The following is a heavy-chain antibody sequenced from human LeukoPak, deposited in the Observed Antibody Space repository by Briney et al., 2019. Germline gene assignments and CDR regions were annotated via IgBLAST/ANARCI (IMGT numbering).Heavy chain of an antibody. CDR2: IYSGGSA. Sequence: GGSLRLSCAASGLTVGTNSMSWVRRSPGKGLEWVSVIYSGGSAYYADSVNGRFTISRDNSRNTLFLQMSSLRAEDTAVYYCTSYRAEYFQHWGQGTLVTVSS. CDR3: TSYRAEYFQH. CDR1: GLTVGTNS. J-gene: IGHJ1*01. V-gene: IGHV3-66*01.